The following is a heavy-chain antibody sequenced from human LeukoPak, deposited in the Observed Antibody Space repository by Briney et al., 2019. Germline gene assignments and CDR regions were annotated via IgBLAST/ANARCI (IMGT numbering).Heavy chain of an antibody. Sequence: GASVKVSCKASGYTFTSYDINWVRQAIGQRLEWMGWMNPNSGNTGYAKKFQGRVTMTRNTSMSTAYMELSSLRSEDSAVYYCARGPGNNTGWSAGMPKGWFDPWGQGTLVTVSS. D-gene: IGHD6-19*01. CDR2: MNPNSGNT. CDR1: GYTFTSYD. J-gene: IGHJ5*02. V-gene: IGHV1-8*01. CDR3: ARGPGNNTGWSAGMPKGWFDP.